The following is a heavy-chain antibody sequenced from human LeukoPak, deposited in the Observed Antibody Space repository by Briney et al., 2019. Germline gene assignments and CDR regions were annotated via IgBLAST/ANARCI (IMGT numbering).Heavy chain of an antibody. D-gene: IGHD5-24*01. CDR2: IYHNGNT. J-gene: IGHJ4*02. V-gene: IGHV4-59*01. CDR3: ARDGGLHSHFDY. Sequence: PSETLSLTCSVFGDSFNEYYWNWVRQPPGEGMQWIGYIYHNGNTNYNPSLKGRLTISVDTAKNQFSLKLTSVTAADTAVYYCARDGGLHSHFDYWGQGALVTVSS. CDR1: GDSFNEYY.